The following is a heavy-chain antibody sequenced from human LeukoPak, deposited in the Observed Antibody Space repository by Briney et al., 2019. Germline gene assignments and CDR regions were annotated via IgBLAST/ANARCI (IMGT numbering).Heavy chain of an antibody. CDR1: GFTFSAYS. CDR2: IASNGGNT. D-gene: IGHD2-2*01. J-gene: IGHJ4*02. V-gene: IGHV3-23*01. Sequence: GGSLRLSCAASGFTFSAYSMTWVRRAPGKGLEWVSLIASNGGNTYYADSVKGRFTVSRDNSKNTLYLQMNSLGAEDTAVYYCARPRYCSSTSCYAFDYWGQGTLVAVSS. CDR3: ARPRYCSSTSCYAFDY.